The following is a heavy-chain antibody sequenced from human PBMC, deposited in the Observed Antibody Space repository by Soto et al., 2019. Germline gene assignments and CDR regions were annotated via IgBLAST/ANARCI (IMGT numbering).Heavy chain of an antibody. D-gene: IGHD6-13*01. CDR2: ISYDGSNK. Sequence: GGSLRLSCAASGFTFSSYAMHWVRQAPGKGLEWVAVISYDGSNKYYADSVKGRFTISRDNSKNTLYLQMKSLRAEDTAVYYCARGQQLAAPHFYYYGLEVWGQGTTVTVSS. CDR3: ARGQQLAAPHFYYYGLEV. V-gene: IGHV3-30-3*01. J-gene: IGHJ6*02. CDR1: GFTFSSYA.